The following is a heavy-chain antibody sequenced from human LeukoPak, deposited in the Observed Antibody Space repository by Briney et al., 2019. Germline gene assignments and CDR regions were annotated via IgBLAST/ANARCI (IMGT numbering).Heavy chain of an antibody. V-gene: IGHV4-4*07. CDR2: IYSSGST. J-gene: IGHJ4*02. CDR3: ARDRRDGYNEFDY. D-gene: IGHD5-24*01. CDR1: GDSISNYY. Sequence: KSSETLSLTCSVSGDSISNYYWSWIRQSAGKGLEWIGRIYSSGSTDYNPSLKSRVSMSVDTSKNQFSLKLSSVTAADTAVYYCARDRRDGYNEFDYWGQGTLVTVSS.